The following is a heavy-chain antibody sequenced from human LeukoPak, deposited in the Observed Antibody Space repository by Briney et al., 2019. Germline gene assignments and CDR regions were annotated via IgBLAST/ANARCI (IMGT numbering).Heavy chain of an antibody. CDR1: GASISSTGYY. D-gene: IGHD6-13*01. CDR2: IYYSGST. Sequence: SETLSLTCTLSGASISSTGYYWGWIRHPPGKGLEWIGSIYYSGSTYYNPSLKSRVTVSVDTSKNQFSLKLSSVTAADTAVYYCARTPMYSSSWLFDYWGQGTLVTVSS. J-gene: IGHJ4*02. V-gene: IGHV4-39*01. CDR3: ARTPMYSSSWLFDY.